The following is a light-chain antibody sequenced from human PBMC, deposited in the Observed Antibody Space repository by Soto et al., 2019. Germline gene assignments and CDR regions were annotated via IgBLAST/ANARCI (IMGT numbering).Light chain of an antibody. CDR1: ERIGTY. Sequence: EIVLTQSPATLSVSPGDRATLSCRASERIGTYLAWYQQKPGQAPRLLIYDASNRATGVPARFSGTGSGTAFTITISSLEYEDFEVYFYQTRRTSPPMWTFGQGTKVEIK. J-gene: IGKJ1*01. CDR3: QTRRTSPPMWT. V-gene: IGKV3-11*01. CDR2: DAS.